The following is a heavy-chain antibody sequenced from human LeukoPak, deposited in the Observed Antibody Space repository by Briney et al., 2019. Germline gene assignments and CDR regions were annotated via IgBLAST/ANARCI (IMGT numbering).Heavy chain of an antibody. CDR3: ARGGRGFDP. Sequence: SETLSLTCTVSGGSISSSSYYWTWVRQPAGKGLEWIGRIYSSGSTSYNPSLKSRVTISVDTSKNQFSLELNSVTASDTAVYYCARGGRGFDPWGQGTLVTVSS. CDR1: GGSISSSSYY. CDR2: IYSSGST. J-gene: IGHJ5*02. V-gene: IGHV4-61*02.